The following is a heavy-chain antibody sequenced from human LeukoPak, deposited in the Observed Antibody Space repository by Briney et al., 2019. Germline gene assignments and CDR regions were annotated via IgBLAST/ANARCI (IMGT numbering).Heavy chain of an antibody. J-gene: IGHJ4*02. D-gene: IGHD3-16*01. CDR1: GFTFSDYY. V-gene: IGHV3-30-3*01. CDR3: ARDVGGAADY. Sequence: GGSLRLSCAASGFTFSDYYMSWIRQAPGKGLEWVAVISYDGSNKYYADSVKGRFTISRDNSKNTLYLQMNSLRAEDTAVYYCARDVGGAADYWGQGTLVTVSS. CDR2: ISYDGSNK.